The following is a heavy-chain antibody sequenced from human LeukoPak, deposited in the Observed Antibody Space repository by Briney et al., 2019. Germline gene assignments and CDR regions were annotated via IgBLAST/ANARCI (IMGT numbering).Heavy chain of an antibody. CDR3: AKYRDYHFDF. V-gene: IGHV3-23*01. Sequence: GGSLRLSCAASGFTFINYAMGWVRQAPGKGLEWVSDISGSGFTSYADSVKGRSTIFRDNSKNTLYPQMNRLRDEDTALYYCAKYRDYHFDFWGQGTLVTVSS. CDR2: ISGSGFT. D-gene: IGHD4-17*01. CDR1: GFTFINYA. J-gene: IGHJ4*02.